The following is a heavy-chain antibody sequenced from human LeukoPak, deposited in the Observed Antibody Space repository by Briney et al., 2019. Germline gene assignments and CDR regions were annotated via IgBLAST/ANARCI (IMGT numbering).Heavy chain of an antibody. J-gene: IGHJ4*02. CDR2: ISGSGSRT. Sequence: GGSLRLSCAASGFSFNRYAMSWVRQAPGKGLEWVSIISGSGSRTYHADSVKGRFTISRDNSKNTLYLQMNSLRAEDTAVYYCAKAPVRGVIYWGQGTLVTVSS. D-gene: IGHD3-10*01. CDR3: AKAPVRGVIY. V-gene: IGHV3-23*01. CDR1: GFSFNRYA.